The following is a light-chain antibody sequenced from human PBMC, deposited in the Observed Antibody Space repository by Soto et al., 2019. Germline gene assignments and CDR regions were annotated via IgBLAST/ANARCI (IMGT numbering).Light chain of an antibody. CDR3: GSYTSISTLV. J-gene: IGLJ1*01. V-gene: IGLV2-14*01. CDR1: NSDVGGYNY. Sequence: QSALTQPASVSGSPGQSITMSCTGTNSDVGGYNYVSWYQQHPGKAPKLIIYDVSNRPSGVSNRFSGSKSGNTASLTISGLQAEDEADYYCGSYTSISTLVFGTGTKVTV. CDR2: DVS.